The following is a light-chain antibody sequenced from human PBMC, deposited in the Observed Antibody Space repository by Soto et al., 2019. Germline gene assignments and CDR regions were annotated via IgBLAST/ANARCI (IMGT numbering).Light chain of an antibody. CDR1: VSVNRW. V-gene: IGKV1-5*03. J-gene: IGKJ1*01. Sequence: TQSPSTLSASIGDRVTITCRASVSVNRWLAWYQQKPGKTPKLLIYQASTLESGVPSRFSGGGSGTEFTLTISSLQPDDFATYYCQQYNANSQAFGQGTKVDIK. CDR2: QAS. CDR3: QQYNANSQA.